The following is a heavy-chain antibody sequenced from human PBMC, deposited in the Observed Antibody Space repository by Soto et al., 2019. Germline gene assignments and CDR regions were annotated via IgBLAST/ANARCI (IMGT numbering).Heavy chain of an antibody. D-gene: IGHD3-22*01. CDR3: AREADFASSGYVLDY. V-gene: IGHV3-21*01. J-gene: IGHJ4*02. Sequence: GGSLRLSCAASGFTFGGFSMNWVRQAPGKGLEWVSSVTSSPSSMFYADSVKGRFTISRDDAKDSLFLQMNSLRADDTAVHYCAREADFASSGYVLDYWGLGTLVTVSS. CDR2: VTSSPSSM. CDR1: GFTFGGFS.